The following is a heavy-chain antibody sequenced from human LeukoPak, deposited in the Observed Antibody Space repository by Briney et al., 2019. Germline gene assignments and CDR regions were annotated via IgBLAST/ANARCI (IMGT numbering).Heavy chain of an antibody. CDR3: ATVIPRYSGSSVGAFDI. CDR2: ISGSGSST. CDR1: GXTFSSYA. J-gene: IGHJ3*02. D-gene: IGHD1-26*01. V-gene: IGHV3-23*01. Sequence: SGGSLRLSCAASGXTFSSYAMSWVRQAPGKGLEWVSGISGSGSSTYYADSVRGRFTISRDNSKNTLYLEMNSLRAEDTAVYYCATVIPRYSGSSVGAFDIWGQGTMVIVSS.